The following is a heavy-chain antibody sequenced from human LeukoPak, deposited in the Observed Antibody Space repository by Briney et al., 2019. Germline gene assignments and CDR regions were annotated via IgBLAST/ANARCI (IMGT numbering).Heavy chain of an antibody. J-gene: IGHJ2*01. CDR1: GFTFSSYA. V-gene: IGHV3-30-3*01. CDR3: ARDPGGYSYGWCYWYFDL. CDR2: ISYDGSNK. Sequence: RPGGSLRLSCAASGFTFSSYAMPWVRQAPGKGLEWVAVISYDGSNKYYADSVKGRFTISRDNSKNTLYLQMNSLRAEDTAVYYCARDPGGYSYGWCYWYFDLWGRGTLVTVSS. D-gene: IGHD5-18*01.